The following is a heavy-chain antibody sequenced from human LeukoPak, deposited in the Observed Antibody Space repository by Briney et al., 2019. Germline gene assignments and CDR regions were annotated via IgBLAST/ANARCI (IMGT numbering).Heavy chain of an antibody. D-gene: IGHD6-13*01. CDR2: NSSNGGST. J-gene: IGHJ6*03. CDR3: ARDRQQLVILYYMDV. V-gene: IGHV3-64*01. Sequence: GGSLRLSCAASGFNFSIYAMHWVRQAPGKGLEYVSANSSNGGSTYYANSVKGRFTISRDNSKNTLSLQMGSLRADDMAVYYCARDRQQLVILYYMDVWGKGTTVTVS. CDR1: GFNFSIYA.